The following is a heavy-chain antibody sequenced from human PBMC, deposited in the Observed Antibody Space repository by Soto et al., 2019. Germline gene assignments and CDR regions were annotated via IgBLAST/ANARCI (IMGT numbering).Heavy chain of an antibody. CDR2: ISYDGSNK. CDR1: GFTFSSYG. D-gene: IGHD5-18*01. Sequence: GGSLRLSCATSGFTFSSYGMHWVRQAPGKGLKWVAVISYDGSNKYYADSVKGRFTISRDNSKNTLYLQMNSLRAEDTAVYYCAKDVDTAIDYRGQGTLVTVSS. V-gene: IGHV3-30*18. J-gene: IGHJ4*02. CDR3: AKDVDTAIDY.